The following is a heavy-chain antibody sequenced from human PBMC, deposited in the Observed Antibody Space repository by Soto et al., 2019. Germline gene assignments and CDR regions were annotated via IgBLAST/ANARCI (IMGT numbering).Heavy chain of an antibody. V-gene: IGHV1-69*01. D-gene: IGHD2-2*01. CDR1: GGTFSSYA. CDR3: ARSEGSSASLEIYYYYYYGMDV. Sequence: QVQLVQSGAEVKKPGSSVKVSCKASGGTFSSYAISWVRQAPGQGLEWMGGIIPISGTANYAQKFQGRVTITADESTSTAYMERGRLRSEDTAVYYGARSEGSSASLEIYYYYYYGMDVWGQGTRVTVSS. CDR2: IIPISGTA. J-gene: IGHJ6*02.